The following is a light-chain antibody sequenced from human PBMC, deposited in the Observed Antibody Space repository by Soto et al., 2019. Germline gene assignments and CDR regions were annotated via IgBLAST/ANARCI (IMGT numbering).Light chain of an antibody. Sequence: EIVVTQSPGTLSLSPGDRATLSCRARQSIITTYWAWYQQRPGQATRLLIYVTSSRATGIPDRFSGSGSATYFTLTINRLEPEDFALYYCQQYGTSPYTFGQGTKLEIK. CDR3: QQYGTSPYT. CDR2: VTS. V-gene: IGKV3-20*01. J-gene: IGKJ2*01. CDR1: QSIITTY.